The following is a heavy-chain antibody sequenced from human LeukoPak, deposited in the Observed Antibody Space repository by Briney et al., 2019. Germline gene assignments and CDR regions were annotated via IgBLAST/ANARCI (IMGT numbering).Heavy chain of an antibody. CDR1: GFTSSSYA. J-gene: IGHJ4*02. V-gene: IGHV3-23*01. D-gene: IGHD1-26*01. CDR3: AKARGLGIVGAHFVY. CDR2: ITGGGGTT. Sequence: GGSPRLSRAATGFTSSSYAMTRVRQAPGKGLESVSTITGGGGTTYYPDSVKGRLTIPRDNSKNTLQQQMNSLRTDDTAVYYCAKARGLGIVGAHFVYWGQGTLVPVSS.